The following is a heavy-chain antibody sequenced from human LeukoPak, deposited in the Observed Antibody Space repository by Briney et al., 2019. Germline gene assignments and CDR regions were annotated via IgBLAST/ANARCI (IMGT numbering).Heavy chain of an antibody. CDR1: GGSISSYY. CDR3: ARDQVDDFYGMDV. CDR2: IYYSGST. J-gene: IGHJ6*02. Sequence: PSETLSLTCTVSGGSISSYYWSWIRQPPGKGLEWIGYIYYSGSTNYNPSLKSRVTISVDTSKNQFSLKLSPVTAADTAVYYCARDQVDDFYGMDVWGQGTTVTASS. D-gene: IGHD3-3*01. V-gene: IGHV4-59*01.